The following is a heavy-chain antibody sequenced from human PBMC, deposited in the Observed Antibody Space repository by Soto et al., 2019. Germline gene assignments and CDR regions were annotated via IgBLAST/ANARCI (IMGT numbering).Heavy chain of an antibody. Sequence: QVQLVESGGGGVQPGKSLRLSCPASGFAFSSYGMHWVRQAPGKGLEWVAVIWFDGSKKYYADSVKGRFTISRDDSKNTLYLQMNSLRAEDTAVYYCARNLKWELDYWGQGTLVTVSS. D-gene: IGHD1-26*01. CDR1: GFAFSSYG. CDR3: ARNLKWELDY. V-gene: IGHV3-33*01. J-gene: IGHJ4*02. CDR2: IWFDGSKK.